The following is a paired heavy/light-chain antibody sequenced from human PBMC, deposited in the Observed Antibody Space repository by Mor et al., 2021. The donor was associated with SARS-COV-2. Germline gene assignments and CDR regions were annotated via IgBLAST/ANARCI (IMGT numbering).Heavy chain of an antibody. CDR1: GFTFRMYA. J-gene: IGHJ3*02. CDR2: ISYDGSNK. Sequence: QEQLVESGGGVVQPGRSLRLSCVASGFTFRMYAFHWVRQAPGKGLEWVTLISYDGSNKYYADSVKGRFTISRDISKNALYLQMSSLTAEDTAVYYCARDGIMTQGIAFDIWGQGTMVTVSA. V-gene: IGHV3-30*04. D-gene: IGHD1-20*01. CDR3: ARDGIMTQGIAFDI.
Light chain of an antibody. CDR1: RSDVGGNNF. Sequence: QSALTQPRSVSGSPGQSVTISCTGTRSDVGGNNFVSWYQHHPGKAPKLMIFDVSKRPSGIPDRFSGSKSGNTASLTISGLQPEDDADYYCCSSAGSYTFEGVFGTGTKVTVL. CDR3: CSSAGSYTFEGV. CDR2: DVS. V-gene: IGLV2-11*01. J-gene: IGLJ1*01.